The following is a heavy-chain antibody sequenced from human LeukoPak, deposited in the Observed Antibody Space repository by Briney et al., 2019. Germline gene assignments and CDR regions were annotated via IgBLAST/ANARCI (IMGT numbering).Heavy chain of an antibody. Sequence: SGGSLRLSCAASGFTFADYGMHWVRQAPGKGLEWVSLISGDGKSTNYADSVKGRFTISRDNRKNSLYLQMNSLRTEDTALYYCAKDLDSSGYYRPFDYWGQGALVTVSS. CDR3: AKDLDSSGYYRPFDY. CDR1: GFTFADYG. CDR2: ISGDGKST. D-gene: IGHD3-22*01. J-gene: IGHJ4*02. V-gene: IGHV3-43*02.